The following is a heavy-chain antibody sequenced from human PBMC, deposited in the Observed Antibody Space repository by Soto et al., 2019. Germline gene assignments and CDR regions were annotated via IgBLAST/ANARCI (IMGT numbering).Heavy chain of an antibody. J-gene: IGHJ4*02. V-gene: IGHV2-26*01. CDR2: ICSNDEK. CDR1: GFSLSNARMG. CDR3: TRVRGYFYGPDYFAY. Sequence: QVTLKESGPVLVKPTETLTLTCTVSGFSLSNARMGVSWIRQPPVKALEWLAHICSNDEKSYSTPLRASLTTSKDTSKGQVVLTMTNVDPVDTATYYCTRVRGYFYGPDYFAYWGQGTLVPVSS. D-gene: IGHD3-10*01.